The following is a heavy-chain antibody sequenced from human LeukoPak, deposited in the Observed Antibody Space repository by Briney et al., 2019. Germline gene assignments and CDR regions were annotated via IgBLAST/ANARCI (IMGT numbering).Heavy chain of an antibody. CDR3: ARCGEPSYDILTGYSRFDY. Sequence: ASVKVSCKASGYIFATYYMHWVRQAPGQGLEWMGIINPSGGTTSYAQKFQGRVTMTRDTSTSTVYMELSSLRSDDTAVYYCARCGEPSYDILTGYSRFDYWGQGTLVTVSS. CDR2: INPSGGTT. V-gene: IGHV1-46*01. CDR1: GYIFATYY. D-gene: IGHD3-9*01. J-gene: IGHJ4*02.